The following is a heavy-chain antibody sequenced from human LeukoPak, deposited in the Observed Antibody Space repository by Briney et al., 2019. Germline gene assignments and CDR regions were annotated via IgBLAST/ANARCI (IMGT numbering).Heavy chain of an antibody. V-gene: IGHV4-59*12. D-gene: IGHD3-22*01. J-gene: IGHJ4*02. CDR2: IYYSGST. CDR3: ARLSARDSSGYYYVLDY. Sequence: SETLSLTCTVSGVSISSYYWSWIRQPPGKGLEWIGYIYYSGSTNYNPSLQSRVTISVDTSKNQFSLKLSSVTAADTAVYYCARLSARDSSGYYYVLDYWGQGTLVTVSS. CDR1: GVSISSYY.